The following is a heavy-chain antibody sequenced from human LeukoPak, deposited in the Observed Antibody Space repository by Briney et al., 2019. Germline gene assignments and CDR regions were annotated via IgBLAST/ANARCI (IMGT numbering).Heavy chain of an antibody. CDR1: GVSVSNDY. CDR3: ARGWGMFDY. J-gene: IGHJ4*02. Sequence: GGSLRLSCVASGVSVSNDYISWVRQAPGKGLEWVSVIYSGGNTYYADSVKGRFTISRDNSKNTVYLQMNTVRAEDTAVYYCARGWGMFDYWGQGTLVTVSS. V-gene: IGHV3-53*01. D-gene: IGHD7-27*01. CDR2: IYSGGNT.